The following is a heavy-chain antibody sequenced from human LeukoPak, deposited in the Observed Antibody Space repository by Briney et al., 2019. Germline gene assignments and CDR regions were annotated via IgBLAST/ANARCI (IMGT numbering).Heavy chain of an antibody. V-gene: IGHV1-2*02. CDR1: GYTFTCYY. CDR2: IKPNSGGT. J-gene: IGHJ4*02. D-gene: IGHD2-2*01. CDR3: TRAPGYLCSITSCYESLSFDY. Sequence: ASVKVSCKASGYTFTCYYMHWVRQAPGQGLEWMGWIKPNSGGTNYAQKFQGRVTMTRDTSISTAYMQLSRLRSDDTAVYYCTRAPGYLCSITSCYESLSFDYWGQGTLVTVSS.